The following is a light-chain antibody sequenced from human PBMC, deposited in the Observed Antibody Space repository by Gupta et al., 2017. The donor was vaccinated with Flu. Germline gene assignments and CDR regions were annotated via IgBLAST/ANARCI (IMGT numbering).Light chain of an antibody. V-gene: IGKV4-1*01. Sequence: DIVLTQSPHSLAVSVGERPTINCKSSQSVLYSSNNKNYLAWYQQEPGQPPKVLMYWASSRESEVPERFRGRGSGTDITPTISSLQAEDVAVYYCQQYDSTPLFGGGTKVEIK. CDR1: QSVLYSSNNKNY. J-gene: IGKJ4*02. CDR2: WAS. CDR3: QQYDSTPL.